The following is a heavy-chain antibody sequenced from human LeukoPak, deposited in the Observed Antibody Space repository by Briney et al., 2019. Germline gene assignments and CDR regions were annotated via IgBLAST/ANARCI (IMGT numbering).Heavy chain of an antibody. CDR3: ARVFRGITMIVGGLELDY. CDR1: GYTFTGYY. Sequence: ASVKVSCKASGYTFTGYYMHWVRQAPGQGLEWMGWINANSGGTNYAQKFQGRVTMTRDTSISTAYMELSRLRSDDTAVYYCARVFRGITMIVGGLELDYWGQGTLVTVSS. V-gene: IGHV1-2*02. CDR2: INANSGGT. D-gene: IGHD3-22*01. J-gene: IGHJ4*02.